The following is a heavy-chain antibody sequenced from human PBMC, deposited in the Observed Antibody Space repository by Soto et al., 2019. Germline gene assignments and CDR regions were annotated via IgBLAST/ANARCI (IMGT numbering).Heavy chain of an antibody. CDR3: ATGLFSSSRFEWYFDY. CDR1: GYTLTELS. CDR2: FDPEDGET. D-gene: IGHD6-6*01. V-gene: IGHV1-24*01. J-gene: IGHJ4*02. Sequence: GASVKVSCKVSGYTLTELSMHWVRQAPGKGLEWMGGFDPEDGETIYAQKFQGRVTMTEDTSTDTAYMELSSLRSEDTAVYYCATGLFSSSRFEWYFDYWGQGTLVTVSS.